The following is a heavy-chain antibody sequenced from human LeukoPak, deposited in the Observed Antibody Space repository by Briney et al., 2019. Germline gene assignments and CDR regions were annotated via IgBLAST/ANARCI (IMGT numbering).Heavy chain of an antibody. CDR1: GFSFSGSA. CDR3: TRLGGGDAFDI. CDR2: IRSKANGYTT. V-gene: IGHV3-73*01. Sequence: GGSLRLSCAASGFSFSGSALHWVRQAPGKGLEWVGRIRSKANGYTTAYGASMKGRFTISRDDSKRTAYVQMNSLKIEDTAVYYCTRLGGGDAFDIWGPGTMVTVSS. J-gene: IGHJ3*02.